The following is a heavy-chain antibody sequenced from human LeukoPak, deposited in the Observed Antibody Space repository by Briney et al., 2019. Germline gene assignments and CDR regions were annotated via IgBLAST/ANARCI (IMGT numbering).Heavy chain of an antibody. D-gene: IGHD3-9*01. CDR2: IYYSGST. V-gene: IGHV4-39*02. CDR1: GGSISSSSYY. Sequence: PSETLSLTCTVSGGSISSSSYYWGWIRQPPGKGLEWIGSIYYSGSTYYNPSLKSRVTISVDTSKNQFSLKLSSVTAADTAVYYCARDWWGYDVLTGDSWFDPWGQGTLVTVSS. J-gene: IGHJ5*02. CDR3: ARDWWGYDVLTGDSWFDP.